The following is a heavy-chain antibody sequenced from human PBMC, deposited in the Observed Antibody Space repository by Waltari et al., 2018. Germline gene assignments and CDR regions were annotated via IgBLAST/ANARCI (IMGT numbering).Heavy chain of an antibody. Sequence: QVQLQESGPGLVKPSETLSLTCTVSGGSMSNNYWNWIRQPAGKGPEYIGRVFTSGRTKYHPSLNSRVTMSIDTSKGQFSLELTSVTAADTAIYYCARAQERRDAFDFWGKGTMVTVSS. V-gene: IGHV4-4*07. CDR3: ARAQERRDAFDF. CDR2: VFTSGRT. CDR1: GGSMSNNY. J-gene: IGHJ3*01. D-gene: IGHD1-1*01.